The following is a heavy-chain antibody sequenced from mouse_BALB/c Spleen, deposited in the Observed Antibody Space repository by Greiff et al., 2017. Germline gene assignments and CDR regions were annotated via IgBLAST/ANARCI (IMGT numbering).Heavy chain of an antibody. CDR3: ASRYGYYAMDY. D-gene: IGHD1-1*02. V-gene: IGHV3-2*02. CDR1: GYSITSDYA. CDR2: ISYSGST. J-gene: IGHJ4*01. Sequence: EVKLQESGPGLVKPSQSLSLTCTVTGYSITSDYAWNWIRQFPGNKLEWMGYISYSGSTSYNPSLKSRISITRDTSKNQFFLQLNSVTTEDTATYYCASRYGYYAMDYWGQGTSVTVSS.